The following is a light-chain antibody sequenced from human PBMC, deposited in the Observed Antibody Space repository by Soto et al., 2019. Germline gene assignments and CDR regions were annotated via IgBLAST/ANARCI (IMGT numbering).Light chain of an antibody. Sequence: QSVLTQPPSASGTPGQRVTISCSGSSSNIGSNYVYWYQQLPGTAPKLLIYRNNQRPSGVPDRFSGSKSGTSASLAISGLRSEDVSDYYGAAWDYSLSGVVFVGVTKVTV. CDR3: AAWDYSLSGVV. CDR2: RNN. CDR1: SSNIGSNY. J-gene: IGLJ2*01. V-gene: IGLV1-47*01.